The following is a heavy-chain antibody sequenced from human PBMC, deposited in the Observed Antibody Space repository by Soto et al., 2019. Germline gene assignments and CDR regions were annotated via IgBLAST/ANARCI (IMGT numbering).Heavy chain of an antibody. CDR2: IDPSDAYT. Sequence: PGESLKISCKASGYSFTSYWISWVRQTPGKGLEWMGRIDPSDAYTNYSPAFQGHVTFSVDKSIFTAYLQWSSLEASDTAIYYCARHEGRGYSYDYRSPGYSWFDPWGQGTLVTV. J-gene: IGHJ5*02. CDR3: ARHEGRGYSYDYRSPGYSWFDP. D-gene: IGHD5-18*01. CDR1: GYSFTSYW. V-gene: IGHV5-10-1*01.